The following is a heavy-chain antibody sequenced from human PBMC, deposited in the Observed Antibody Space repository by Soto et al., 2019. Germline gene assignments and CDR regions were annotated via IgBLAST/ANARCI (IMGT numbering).Heavy chain of an antibody. Sequence: QVTLKESGPVLVEPTETLTLTCTVSGFSLSNAGMGVSWIRQPPGKALEWLAHIFSNDEKSYSTSLKRRLTISKDTSKSQVVLTMTNMDPVDTATFYCARYLPYSSNFFDCWGQGTLVTVSS. CDR2: IFSNDEK. CDR1: GFSLSNAGMG. CDR3: ARYLPYSSNFFDC. V-gene: IGHV2-26*01. J-gene: IGHJ4*02. D-gene: IGHD6-13*01.